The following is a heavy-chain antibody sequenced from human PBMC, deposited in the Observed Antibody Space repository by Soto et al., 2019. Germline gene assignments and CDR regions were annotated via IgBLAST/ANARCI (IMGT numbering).Heavy chain of an antibody. V-gene: IGHV3-23*01. D-gene: IGHD6-13*01. CDR2: ISGSGGST. Sequence: EVQLLESGGDLVQPGGSLRLSCAASGFTFSSYAMSWVRQAPGKGLEWVSGISGSGGSTYYVDSVKGRFTISRDNSKXXXXXXXXXXXXXDTAVYYCALIGQQLIGTKLRDYWGQGTLVAVSS. CDR3: ALIGQQLIGTKLRDY. J-gene: IGHJ4*02. CDR1: GFTFSSYA.